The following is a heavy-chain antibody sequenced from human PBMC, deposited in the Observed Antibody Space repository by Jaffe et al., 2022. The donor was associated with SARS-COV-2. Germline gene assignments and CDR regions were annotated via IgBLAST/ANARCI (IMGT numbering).Heavy chain of an antibody. D-gene: IGHD5-12*01. Sequence: QVQLVESGGGVVQPGRSLRLSCAASGFTFSSYAMHWVRQAPGKGLEWVAVISYDGSNKYYADSVKGRFTISRDNSKNTLYLQMNSLRAEDTAVYYCARDRPRLRLEYYFDYWGQGTLVTVSS. CDR1: GFTFSSYA. CDR3: ARDRPRLRLEYYFDY. CDR2: ISYDGSNK. V-gene: IGHV3-30-3*01. J-gene: IGHJ4*02.